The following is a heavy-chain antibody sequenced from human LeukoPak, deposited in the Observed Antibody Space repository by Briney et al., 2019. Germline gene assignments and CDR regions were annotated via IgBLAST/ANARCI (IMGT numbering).Heavy chain of an antibody. Sequence: GRSLRLSCAASGFTFSSYGIHWVRQAPGRGLEWVAVISYDGSNKYYADSVKGRFTISRDNAKNSLYLQMNSLRDEDTAVYYCAREDCSSTSCYNRRENYYYYYGMDVWGQGTTVTVSS. V-gene: IGHV3-30*03. CDR2: ISYDGSNK. D-gene: IGHD2-2*02. J-gene: IGHJ6*02. CDR1: GFTFSSYG. CDR3: AREDCSSTSCYNRRENYYYYYGMDV.